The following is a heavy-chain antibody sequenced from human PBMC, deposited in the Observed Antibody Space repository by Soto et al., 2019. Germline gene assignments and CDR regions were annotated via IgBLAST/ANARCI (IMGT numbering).Heavy chain of an antibody. Sequence: SSETLSLTCTVSGGSISSNSYYWDWIRQPPGKGLEWIGSMYYSGATYHNPSLQSRVTISVDTSKNQFSLRLTSMTAADAAVYYCAGEGALATFGVVWGQGTLVTVSS. CDR2: MYYSGAT. CDR3: AGEGALATFGVV. J-gene: IGHJ4*02. CDR1: GGSISSNSYY. V-gene: IGHV4-39*07. D-gene: IGHD3-3*01.